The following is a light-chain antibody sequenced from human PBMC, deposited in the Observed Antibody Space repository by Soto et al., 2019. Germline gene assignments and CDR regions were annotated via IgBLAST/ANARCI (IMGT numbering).Light chain of an antibody. CDR3: QSYDSGLSGLV. Sequence: QSVMTQPPSVSGAPGQRVTIACTGNNSNIGAGYDVHWYRRFPGAAPTLLLSGYYNRPSGVPDRISGSKSGTSVSLAITDLKAEDEADYYCQSYDSGLSGLVFGTGTKVTVL. V-gene: IGLV1-40*01. J-gene: IGLJ1*01. CDR2: GYY. CDR1: NSNIGAGYD.